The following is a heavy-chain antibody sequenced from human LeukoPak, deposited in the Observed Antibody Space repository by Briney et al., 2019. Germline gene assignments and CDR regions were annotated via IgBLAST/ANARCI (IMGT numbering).Heavy chain of an antibody. CDR3: ARDLYGDYGDY. V-gene: IGHV1-18*01. J-gene: IGHJ4*02. CDR2: ISAYNGNT. CDR1: GYTFTSYG. Sequence: GASVKVSCKASGYTFTSYGISWVRQAPGQGLEWMGWISAYNGNTNYAQKFQGRVTITRNTSISTAYMELSSLRPEDTAVYYCARDLYGDYGDYWGQGTLVTVSS. D-gene: IGHD4-17*01.